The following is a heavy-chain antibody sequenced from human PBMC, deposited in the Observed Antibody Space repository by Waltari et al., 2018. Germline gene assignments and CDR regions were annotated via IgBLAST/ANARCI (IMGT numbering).Heavy chain of an antibody. V-gene: IGHV3-74*01. J-gene: IGHJ3*02. CDR2: INSDGCST. Sequence: EVQLVESGGGLVQPGGSLRLSCSASCFAFSSYWMHWVRQTPGKGLVWVSRINSDGCSTSYADSLKGRFTISRDNAKNTLYLQMNSLRAEDTAVYYCASLPHIVGAPVDAFDIWGQGTMVTVSS. CDR1: CFAFSSYW. D-gene: IGHD1-26*01. CDR3: ASLPHIVGAPVDAFDI.